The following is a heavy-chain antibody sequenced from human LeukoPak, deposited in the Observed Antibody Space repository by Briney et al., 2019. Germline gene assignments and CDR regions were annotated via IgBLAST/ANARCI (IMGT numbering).Heavy chain of an antibody. D-gene: IGHD6-13*01. CDR3: ARSRTSYSSSWYNWFDP. V-gene: IGHV1-3*01. J-gene: IGHJ5*02. Sequence: ASVKVSCKASRYTFTSYAMHWVRQAPGQRLEWMGWINAGNGNTKYSQKFQGRVTITRDTSASTAYMELSSLRSEDTAVYYCARSRTSYSSSWYNWFDPWGQGTLVTVSS. CDR1: RYTFTSYA. CDR2: INAGNGNT.